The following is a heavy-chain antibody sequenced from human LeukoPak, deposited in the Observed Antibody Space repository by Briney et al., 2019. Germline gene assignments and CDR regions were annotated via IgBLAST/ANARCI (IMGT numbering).Heavy chain of an antibody. J-gene: IGHJ5*02. CDR3: ARGRAAAGTSWFGP. D-gene: IGHD6-13*01. CDR1: GYTFTSYD. Sequence: ASVKVSCTASGYTFTSYDINWVRQATGQGLEWMGWMNPNSGNTGYAQKFQGRVTMTRNTSISTAYMELSSLRSEDTAVYYCARGRAAAGTSWFGPWGQGTLVTVSS. V-gene: IGHV1-8*01. CDR2: MNPNSGNT.